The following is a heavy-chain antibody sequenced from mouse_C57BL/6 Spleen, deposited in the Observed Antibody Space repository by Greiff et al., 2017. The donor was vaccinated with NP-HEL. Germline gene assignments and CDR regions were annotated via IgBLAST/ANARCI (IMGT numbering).Heavy chain of an antibody. CDR1: GFTFSDYG. CDR3: AKYYGKDY. J-gene: IGHJ4*01. V-gene: IGHV5-17*01. CDR2: ISSGSSTI. Sequence: EVQLVESGAGLVKPGASLKLSCAASGFTFSDYGMHWVRQTPEQGLEWVAYISSGSSTIYYAETVKGRFTITRDNATNTLYLQMTSLRSEDTAMYYCAKYYGKDYWGQGTSLTVSS.